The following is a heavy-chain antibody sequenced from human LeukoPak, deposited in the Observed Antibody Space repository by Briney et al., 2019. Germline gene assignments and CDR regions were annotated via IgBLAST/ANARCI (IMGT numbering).Heavy chain of an antibody. D-gene: IGHD3-10*01. CDR2: IYYSGST. CDR3: ARRLMTTVRGVNHWYFDL. J-gene: IGHJ2*01. Sequence: PSETLSLTCTVSGGSISGSSYYWGWIRQPPGKGLEWIGSIYYSGSTYYNPPLKSRVTISVDTSKSQFSLQLSSVTAADTAVYYCARRLMTTVRGVNHWYFDLWGRGTLVTVSS. V-gene: IGHV4-39*01. CDR1: GGSISGSSYY.